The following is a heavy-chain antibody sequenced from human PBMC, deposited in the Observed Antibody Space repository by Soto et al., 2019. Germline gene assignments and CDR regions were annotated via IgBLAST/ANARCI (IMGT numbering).Heavy chain of an antibody. CDR2: ISSSSSYI. V-gene: IGHV3-21*01. J-gene: IGHJ4*02. Sequence: EVQLVESGGGLVKPGGSLRLSCAASGFTFSSYSMNWVRQAPGKGLEWVSSISSSSSYIYYADSLKGRFTISRDNAKNSLNLQMNSPRADDTAVYYWARQIGRKAGAELDTWGQGTLVAVPS. CDR3: ARQIGRKAGAELDT. D-gene: IGHD6-19*01. CDR1: GFTFSSYS.